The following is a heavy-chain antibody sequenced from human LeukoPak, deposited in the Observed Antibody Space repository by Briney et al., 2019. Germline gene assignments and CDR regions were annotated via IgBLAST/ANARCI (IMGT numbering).Heavy chain of an antibody. CDR2: IIPILGIA. V-gene: IGHV1-69*02. Sequence: LVASVKVSCKASGGTSSSYTISWVRQAPGQGLEWMGRIIPILGIANYAQKFQGRVTITADKSTSTAYMELSSLRSEDTAVYYCAIDEGNYYDSSGYPDYWGQGTLVTVSS. J-gene: IGHJ4*02. D-gene: IGHD3-22*01. CDR1: GGTSSSYT. CDR3: AIDEGNYYDSSGYPDY.